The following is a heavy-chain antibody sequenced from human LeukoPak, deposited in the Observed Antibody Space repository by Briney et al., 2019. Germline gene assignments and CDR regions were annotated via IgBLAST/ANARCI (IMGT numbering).Heavy chain of an antibody. Sequence: PSETLSLTCSVSGGSISSSRYYSGWVRQPPGKGLEWIVSIYYTGITNYNPSLKSRVTISLDTSKKQFSLKLSSVTAADTAVYYCASVRGYSSGWYASGFDPWGQGTLVTVPS. CDR1: GGSISSSRYY. D-gene: IGHD6-19*01. CDR2: IYYTGIT. J-gene: IGHJ5*02. CDR3: ASVRGYSSGWYASGFDP. V-gene: IGHV4-39*07.